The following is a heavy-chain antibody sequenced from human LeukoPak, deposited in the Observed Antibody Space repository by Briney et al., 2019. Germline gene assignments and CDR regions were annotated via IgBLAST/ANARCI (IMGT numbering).Heavy chain of an antibody. D-gene: IGHD3-10*01. CDR2: IYSGGST. CDR3: ARDGELGVGY. Sequence: TGGSLRLSCAASGFTFSDYYMSWIRQAPGKGLEWVSVIYSGGSTYYAGSVKGRFTISRDNSKNTLYLQMNSLRAEDTAVYYCARDGELGVGYWGQGTLVTVSS. V-gene: IGHV3-66*01. J-gene: IGHJ4*02. CDR1: GFTFSDYY.